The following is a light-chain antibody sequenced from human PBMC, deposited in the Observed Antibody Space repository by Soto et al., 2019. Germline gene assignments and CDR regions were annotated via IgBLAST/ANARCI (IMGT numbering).Light chain of an antibody. Sequence: EIVLTQSPATLSLSPGERATLSCRASQSVGSYFAWYQQKPGQPPRLLIYDAFSRATGIPARFSGSGSGTDFTLTISSLEPEDCAVYFCQQRSSWPLSFGGGTMVEIK. CDR2: DAF. V-gene: IGKV3-11*01. CDR3: QQRSSWPLS. J-gene: IGKJ4*01. CDR1: QSVGSY.